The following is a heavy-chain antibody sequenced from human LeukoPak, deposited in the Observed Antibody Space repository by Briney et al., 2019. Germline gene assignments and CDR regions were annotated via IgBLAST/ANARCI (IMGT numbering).Heavy chain of an antibody. CDR2: ISYDGSDK. CDR1: GFTLSSYG. CDR3: AKKGKKYYHDSSGYLDY. J-gene: IGHJ4*02. V-gene: IGHV3-30*18. Sequence: PGGSKRLSCAASGFTLSSYGMHWVRQAPGKGLEWVAIISYDGSDKDYADSVKGRFTISRDNSKNTLYLQMNSLRVEDTAVYYCAKKGKKYYHDSSGYLDYWGQGTLVTVSS. D-gene: IGHD3-22*01.